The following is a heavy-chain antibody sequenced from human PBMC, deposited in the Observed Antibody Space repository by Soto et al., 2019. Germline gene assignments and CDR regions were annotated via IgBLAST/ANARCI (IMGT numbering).Heavy chain of an antibody. D-gene: IGHD3-3*01. CDR1: GFTFSSES. V-gene: IGHV3-48*01. CDR3: ARGTYYSGDNGYYYFDS. Sequence: GGSLRLSCAASGFTFSSESMTWLRQAPGKGLEWVSFISRTSNVIYYVDSVKGRFTTSRDNGKNLLFLQMNDLRGEDTAVYYCARGTYYSGDNGYYYFDSWGKGTLVTVSS. CDR2: ISRTSNVI. J-gene: IGHJ4*02.